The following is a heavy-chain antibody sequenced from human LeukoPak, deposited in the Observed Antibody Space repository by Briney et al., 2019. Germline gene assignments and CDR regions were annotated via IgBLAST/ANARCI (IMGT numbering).Heavy chain of an antibody. CDR2: IDPSDSYT. V-gene: IGHV5-10-1*01. Sequence: KPGESLTISCKASGYTFSDSWINWVRQLPGKGLEWMGKIDPSDSYTNYSPSFQGHVTISADRSFSTAYLQWSSLRASDTALYYCARSPESSGWYGVIYLDYWGQGTLVTVSS. CDR1: GYTFSDSW. J-gene: IGHJ4*02. D-gene: IGHD6-19*01. CDR3: ARSPESSGWYGVIYLDY.